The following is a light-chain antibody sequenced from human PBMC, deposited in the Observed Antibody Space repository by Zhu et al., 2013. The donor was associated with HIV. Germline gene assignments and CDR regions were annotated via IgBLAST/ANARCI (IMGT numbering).Light chain of an antibody. V-gene: IGKV1-33*01. CDR3: QQYYTYPYS. Sequence: DIQMTQSPSSLSASVGDRVTITCQASQDVTKSLSWYQQKPGKAPRLLIHDASNLETGVPSRFSGSGSGTDFTLTISCLQSEDFATYYCQQYYTYPYSFGQGTKLEIK. CDR2: DAS. CDR1: QDVTKS. J-gene: IGKJ2*03.